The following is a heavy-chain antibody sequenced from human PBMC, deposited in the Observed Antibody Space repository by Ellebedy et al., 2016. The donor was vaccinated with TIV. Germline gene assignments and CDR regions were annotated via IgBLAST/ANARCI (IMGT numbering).Heavy chain of an antibody. Sequence: AASVKVSCKTSGYTFTTFAVHWVRQAPGQRPEWMGWINIADANTKYSQKFQGRVTFTRDISATTVYMHLSSLRFADSAVYYCARDPLGYCSGGSCTNNWFDPWGQGTLVTVSS. CDR2: INIADANT. J-gene: IGHJ5*02. CDR3: ARDPLGYCSGGSCTNNWFDP. D-gene: IGHD2-15*01. CDR1: GYTFTTFA. V-gene: IGHV1-3*04.